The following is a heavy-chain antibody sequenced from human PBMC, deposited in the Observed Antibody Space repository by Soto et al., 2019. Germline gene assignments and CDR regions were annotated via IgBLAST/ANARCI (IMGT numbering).Heavy chain of an antibody. V-gene: IGHV3-23*01. CDR2: ISGSGSGT. Sequence: GGSLRLSCAASGFTFSSYAMSWVRQAPGKGLDWVSTISGSGSGTYYADSVKGRFTISRDNSKNTLYLQTDRLRAEDTAVYFCTKDQVEGYYDTGGSQGSWGQGTLVTVSS. CDR1: GFTFSSYA. J-gene: IGHJ5*02. CDR3: TKDQVEGYYDTGGSQGS. D-gene: IGHD3-22*01.